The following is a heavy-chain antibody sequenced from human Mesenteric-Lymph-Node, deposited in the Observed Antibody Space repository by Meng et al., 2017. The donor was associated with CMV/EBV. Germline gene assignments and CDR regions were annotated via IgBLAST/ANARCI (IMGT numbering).Heavy chain of an antibody. CDR1: GSSLSTSGMC. CDR3: ARIRASSGSYYFDY. J-gene: IGHJ4*02. D-gene: IGHD1-26*01. V-gene: IGHV2-70*20. Sequence: SGPTLVKPTQTLTLTCTFSGSSLSTSGMCVSWVRQPPGKALEWLALIDWDDDKYYSTSLKTRLTISKDTSKNQVVLTMTNMDPVDTATYYCARIRASSGSYYFDYWGQGTLVTVSS. CDR2: IDWDDDK.